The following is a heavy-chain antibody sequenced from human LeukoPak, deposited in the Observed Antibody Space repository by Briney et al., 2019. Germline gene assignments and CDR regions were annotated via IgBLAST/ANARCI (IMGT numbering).Heavy chain of an antibody. D-gene: IGHD3-16*02. CDR1: GFTFSNYA. J-gene: IGHJ4*02. Sequence: GGSLRLSCEASGFTFSNYAMSWVRQAPGKWLECVSAISSSGGTTDYADSVKGRFTISRDNSKNTLYLQMNSLRAEDTAVYYCAKKVGSYRYPIDYWGQGTLVTVSS. CDR2: ISSSGGTT. V-gene: IGHV3-23*01. CDR3: AKKVGSYRYPIDY.